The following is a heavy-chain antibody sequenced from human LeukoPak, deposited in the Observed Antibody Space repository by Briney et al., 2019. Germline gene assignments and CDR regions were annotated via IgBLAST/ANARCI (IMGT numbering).Heavy chain of an antibody. D-gene: IGHD4-11*01. CDR2: IYHSGST. Sequence: SETLSLTCAVSGGSISSGGYSWSWIRQPPGTGLEWIGYIYHSGSTYYNPSLKSRVTISVDRSKNQFSLKLSSVTAADTAVYYCARGSYSNYKFDPWGQGTLVTVSS. J-gene: IGHJ5*02. V-gene: IGHV4-30-2*01. CDR1: GGSISSGGYS. CDR3: ARGSYSNYKFDP.